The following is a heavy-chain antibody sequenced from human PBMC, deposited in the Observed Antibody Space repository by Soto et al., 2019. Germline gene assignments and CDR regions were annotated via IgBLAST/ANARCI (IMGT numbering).Heavy chain of an antibody. CDR1: GFTVRSNY. Sequence: PVGSLSLSCAVSGFTVRSNYMSWVRQAPGKGLEWVSIIYSGGTTYYADSVKGRFTISRDNSKNTLYLQMNSLRAEDTAVYYCARDSTYYYDSSGYYSFFDYWGQGTLVTVS. D-gene: IGHD3-22*01. V-gene: IGHV3-66*02. J-gene: IGHJ4*02. CDR2: IYSGGTT. CDR3: ARDSTYYYDSSGYYSFFDY.